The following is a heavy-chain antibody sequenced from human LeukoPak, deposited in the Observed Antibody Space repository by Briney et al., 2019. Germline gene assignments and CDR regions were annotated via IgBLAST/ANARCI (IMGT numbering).Heavy chain of an antibody. CDR3: AKAMVRGPDY. J-gene: IGHJ4*02. D-gene: IGHD3-10*01. Sequence: GGSLRLSCAASGFTFSSYGMHWGRQAPGKGLEWVAVISYDGSNKYYADSVKGRFTISRDNSKNTLYLQMNSLRAEDTAVYYCAKAMVRGPDYWGQGTLVTVSS. CDR1: GFTFSSYG. V-gene: IGHV3-30*18. CDR2: ISYDGSNK.